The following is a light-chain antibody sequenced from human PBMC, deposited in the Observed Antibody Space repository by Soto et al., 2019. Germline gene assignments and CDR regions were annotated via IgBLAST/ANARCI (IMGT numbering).Light chain of an antibody. Sequence: QSVLTQSPSASASLGASVKLTCTLSSGHSSYAIAWHQQQPEKGPRYLMKLNSDGSHSKGDGIPDRFSGSSSGAERYLTVSGIQSEDQADYYCQTWGTGILVFGGGTQLTVL. V-gene: IGLV4-69*01. CDR3: QTWGTGILV. CDR2: LNSDGSH. CDR1: SGHSSYA. J-gene: IGLJ2*01.